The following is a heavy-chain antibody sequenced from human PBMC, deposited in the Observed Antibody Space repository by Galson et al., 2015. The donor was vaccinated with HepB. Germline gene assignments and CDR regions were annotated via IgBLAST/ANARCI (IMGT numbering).Heavy chain of an antibody. J-gene: IGHJ6*02. CDR3: ARDSRLELRRNNYFSYGMDV. D-gene: IGHD1-1*01. V-gene: IGHV1-18*01. CDR2: FSGYDGST. CDR1: GYSFSNYG. Sequence: SVKVSCKASGYSFSNYGLSWLRQAPGPGLEWMGWFSGYDGSTNYAQKFQGRVTMAADASTGTAHLELRNLRSDDTAVYYCARDSRLELRRNNYFSYGMDVWGQGSAVTVSS.